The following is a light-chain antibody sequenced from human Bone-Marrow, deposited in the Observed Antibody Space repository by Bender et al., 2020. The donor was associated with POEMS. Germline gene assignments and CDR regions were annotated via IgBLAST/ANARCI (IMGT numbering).Light chain of an antibody. CDR3: VAWDASLNGWV. CDR1: SSNIGSNF. CDR2: RNS. Sequence: QSVLTQPPSASGTPGQRVTISCSGSSSNIGSNFVYWYQQLPGAAPTLLIYRNSQRPSGVPDRFSGSRSGNTASLTISGLQSDDEAIYFCVAWDASLNGWVFGGGTKLTVL. V-gene: IGLV1-47*01. J-gene: IGLJ3*02.